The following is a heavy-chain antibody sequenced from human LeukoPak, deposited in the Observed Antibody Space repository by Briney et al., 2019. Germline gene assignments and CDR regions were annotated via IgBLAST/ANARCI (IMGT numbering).Heavy chain of an antibody. Sequence: GGSLRLSCAASGFTFSSYGMHWVRQAPGKGLEWVALISFDGTNKYYADSVKGRFTTSRDNSKNTLYLQMNSLRAEDTAVYYCAKDRRLQLPFDYWGQGTLVTVSS. CDR2: ISFDGTNK. CDR3: AKDRRLQLPFDY. J-gene: IGHJ4*02. D-gene: IGHD5-24*01. CDR1: GFTFSSYG. V-gene: IGHV3-30*18.